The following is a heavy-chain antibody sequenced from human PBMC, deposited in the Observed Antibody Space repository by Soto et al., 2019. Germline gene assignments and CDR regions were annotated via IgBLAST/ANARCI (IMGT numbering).Heavy chain of an antibody. CDR3: AISGYSSSWTGGGYYHGMDV. D-gene: IGHD6-13*01. Sequence: GASVKVSCKVSGYTLTELSMHWVRQAPGKGLEWMGGFDPEEGETIYAQKFQGRVTMTEDTSTDTAYMELSSLRSEDTAVYYCAISGYSSSWTGGGYYHGMDVWGQGTTVTVSS. CDR1: GYTLTELS. CDR2: FDPEEGET. J-gene: IGHJ6*02. V-gene: IGHV1-24*01.